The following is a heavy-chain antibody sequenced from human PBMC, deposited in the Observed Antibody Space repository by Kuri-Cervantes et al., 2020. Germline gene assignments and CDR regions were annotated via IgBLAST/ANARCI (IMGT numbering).Heavy chain of an antibody. J-gene: IGHJ6*02. CDR2: ISWNSGSI. Sequence: LSLTCAASGFTFDDYAMHWVRQAPGKGLEWVSGISWNSGSIGYADSVKGRFTISRENAKNSLYLQMNSLRAGDTAVYYCARDCSSAAEGCAYGMDVWGQGTTVTVSS. D-gene: IGHD2-15*01. CDR1: GFTFDDYA. CDR3: ARDCSSAAEGCAYGMDV. V-gene: IGHV3-9*01.